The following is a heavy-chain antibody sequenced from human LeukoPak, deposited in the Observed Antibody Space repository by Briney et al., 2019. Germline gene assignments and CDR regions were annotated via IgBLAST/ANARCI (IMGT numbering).Heavy chain of an antibody. D-gene: IGHD1-1*01. J-gene: IGHJ4*02. Sequence: PGGSLRLSCAASGFTFTTYAMSWVRQSPGKGLEWVSSISGSGGSTNYADSVKGRFTISRDNAKYSLYLQMNSLRAEDTALYYCAKDIQADPYYFDYWGQGTLVTVSS. CDR1: GFTFTTYA. V-gene: IGHV3-23*01. CDR3: AKDIQADPYYFDY. CDR2: ISGSGGST.